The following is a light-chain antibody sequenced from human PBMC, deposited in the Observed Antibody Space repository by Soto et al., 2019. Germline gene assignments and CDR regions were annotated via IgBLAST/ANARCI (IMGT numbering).Light chain of an antibody. CDR2: GAS. V-gene: IGKV3-20*01. CDR1: QSVSSSY. Sequence: EIVLTQSPGTLSLSPGERATLSCRASQSVSSSYLAWYQQKPGQAPRLLIYGASSRATGIPDRFSGSWSGTDFSLTISRLEPEDVAVYYYQQYGSSPRTFGQGTNVEIK. CDR3: QQYGSSPRT. J-gene: IGKJ1*01.